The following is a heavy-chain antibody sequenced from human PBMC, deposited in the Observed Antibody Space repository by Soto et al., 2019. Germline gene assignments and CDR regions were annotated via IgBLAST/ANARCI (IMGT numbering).Heavy chain of an antibody. J-gene: IGHJ4*02. Sequence: EVQLLDSGGGLVQPGGSLRLSCAASGFTFITYAMSWVRQAPGKGLEWVSIISGSGGSTYYPDSVKGRFTISRDNSKNTLYLQTTSLRADDTAVYYCAKLPAAQSYFDFWGQGTLVTISS. D-gene: IGHD2-2*01. CDR2: ISGSGGST. CDR1: GFTFITYA. V-gene: IGHV3-23*01. CDR3: AKLPAAQSYFDF.